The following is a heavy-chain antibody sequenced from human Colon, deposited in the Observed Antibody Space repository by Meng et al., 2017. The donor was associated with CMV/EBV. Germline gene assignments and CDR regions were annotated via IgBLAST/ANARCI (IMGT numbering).Heavy chain of an antibody. CDR2: IIPIFGTA. Sequence: SVKVSCKASGGTFSSYAISWVRQAPGQGLEWMGGIIPIFGTANYAQKFQGRVTITTDESTSTAYMELSSLRSEDTAVYYCAREGRACISCPTFSYYYGMDVWGQGTTVTVSS. CDR3: AREGRACISCPTFSYYYGMDV. J-gene: IGHJ6*02. V-gene: IGHV1-69*05. D-gene: IGHD2-2*01. CDR1: GGTFSSYA.